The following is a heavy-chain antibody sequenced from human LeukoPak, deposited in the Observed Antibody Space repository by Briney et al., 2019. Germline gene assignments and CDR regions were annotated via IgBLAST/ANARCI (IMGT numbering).Heavy chain of an antibody. CDR3: ARDPRFGGAWFDP. J-gene: IGHJ5*02. D-gene: IGHD3-10*02. CDR1: GGSISSGGYY. V-gene: IGHV4-31*03. Sequence: NSSETLSLTCTVSGGSISSGGYYWSWIRQHPGKGLEWIGYIYYSGSTYYNPSLKSRVTISVDTSKNQFSLKLSSVTAADTAVYYCARDPRFGGAWFDPWGQGTLVTVSS. CDR2: IYYSGST.